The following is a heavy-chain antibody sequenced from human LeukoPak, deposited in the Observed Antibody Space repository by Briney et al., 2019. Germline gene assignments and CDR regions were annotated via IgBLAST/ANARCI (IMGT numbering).Heavy chain of an antibody. Sequence: GGSLRLSCAASGFTFSNYAMNWVRQAPGKGLEWVLSISGSGDDPSYADSVKGRFTITRDNSRTTLYLQMNSLRAEDTAVYYCAKQFVDIWGRGTLVTVSS. V-gene: IGHV3-23*01. D-gene: IGHD5-24*01. CDR1: GFTFSNYA. CDR2: ISGSGDDP. J-gene: IGHJ5*02. CDR3: AKQFVDI.